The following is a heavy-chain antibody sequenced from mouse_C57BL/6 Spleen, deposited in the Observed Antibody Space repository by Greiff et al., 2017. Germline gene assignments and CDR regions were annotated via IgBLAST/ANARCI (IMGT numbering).Heavy chain of an antibody. CDR2: IYPGNSDT. V-gene: IGHV1-5*01. Sequence: EVQRVESGTVLARPGASVKMSCKTSGYSFTSYWMHWVKQRPGQGLEWIGAIYPGNSDTSYNQQFKGKANLTAVTSARTAYMELSRLTNEDSAVYYCTRCGYYVFYAMDYWGQGTSGTVSS. J-gene: IGHJ4*01. CDR1: GYSFTSYW. CDR3: TRCGYYVFYAMDY. D-gene: IGHD2-3*01.